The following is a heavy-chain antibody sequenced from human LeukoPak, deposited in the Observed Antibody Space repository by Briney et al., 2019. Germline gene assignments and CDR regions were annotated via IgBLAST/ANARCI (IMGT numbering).Heavy chain of an antibody. CDR1: GFTFSSYA. CDR3: AKDPWYSSSSRAFDI. J-gene: IGHJ3*02. D-gene: IGHD6-6*01. V-gene: IGHV3-23*01. Sequence: PEGSLRLSCAASGFTFSSYAMSWVRQAPGKGLEWVSAISGSGGSTYYADSVKGRFTISRDNSKNTLYLQMNSLRAEDTAVYYCAKDPWYSSSSRAFDIWGQGTMVTVSS. CDR2: ISGSGGST.